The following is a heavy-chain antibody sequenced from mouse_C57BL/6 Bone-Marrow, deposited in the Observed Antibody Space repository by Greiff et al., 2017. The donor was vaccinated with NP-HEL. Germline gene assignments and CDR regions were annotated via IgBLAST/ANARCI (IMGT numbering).Heavy chain of an antibody. Sequence: QVQLQQPGAELVKPGASVKLSCKASGYTFTSYWMQWVKQRPGQGLEWIGEIDPSDSYTNYNQKFKGKATLTVDTSSSTAYMQLSSLTSEDSAVYYCEREGITTVVAPFDYWGQGTTLTVSS. CDR1: GYTFTSYW. J-gene: IGHJ2*01. CDR3: EREGITTVVAPFDY. V-gene: IGHV1-50*01. D-gene: IGHD1-1*01. CDR2: IDPSDSYT.